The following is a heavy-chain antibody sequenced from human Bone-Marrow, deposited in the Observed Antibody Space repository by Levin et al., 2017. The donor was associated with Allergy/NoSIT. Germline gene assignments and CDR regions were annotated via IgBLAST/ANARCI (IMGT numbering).Heavy chain of an antibody. D-gene: IGHD3-10*01. Sequence: SSETPSLTCIVSGDYINSNNYYWGWIRQPPGKGLEWIGSIYHSGSTYYNPSLKSRVTLFVDATKNQFSLKLTSLSAADTAVYYCARHYEIWFGETNWFDPWGQGTLVTVSS. CDR3: ARHYEIWFGETNWFDP. V-gene: IGHV4-39*01. CDR2: IYHSGST. J-gene: IGHJ5*02. CDR1: GDYINSNNYY.